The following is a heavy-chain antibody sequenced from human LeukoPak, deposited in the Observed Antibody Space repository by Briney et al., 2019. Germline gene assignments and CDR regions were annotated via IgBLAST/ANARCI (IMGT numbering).Heavy chain of an antibody. CDR1: GYAFTSYY. CDR2: INPSGGST. Sequence: ASVKVSCEASGYAFTSYYMHWVRQAPGQGLEWMGIINPSGGSTSYAQKFQGRVTMTRDTSTSTVYMELSSLRSEDTAVYYCARDRGIQLWLPNLSLDYWGQGTLVTVPS. V-gene: IGHV1-46*01. J-gene: IGHJ4*02. D-gene: IGHD5-18*01. CDR3: ARDRGIQLWLPNLSLDY.